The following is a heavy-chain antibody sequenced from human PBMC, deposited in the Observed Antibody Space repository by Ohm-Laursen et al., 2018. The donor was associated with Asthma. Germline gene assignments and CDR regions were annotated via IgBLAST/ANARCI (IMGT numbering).Heavy chain of an antibody. CDR1: GFTFSSFG. D-gene: IGHD3-3*01. V-gene: IGHV3-33*01. CDR2: IWYDGSDK. CDR3: ARDVMEWYLPAFDF. J-gene: IGHJ4*02. Sequence: SLRLSCTASGFTFSSFGMHWVRQAPGTGLEWVALIWYDGSDKDYGDSVKGRFTISRDNSKNTVYLQMHSLRPDDTAVYYCARDVMEWYLPAFDFWGQGTLVTVSS.